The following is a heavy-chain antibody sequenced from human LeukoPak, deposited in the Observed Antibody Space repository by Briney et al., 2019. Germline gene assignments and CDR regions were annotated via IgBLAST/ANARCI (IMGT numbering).Heavy chain of an antibody. J-gene: IGHJ4*02. CDR3: ARETGTYYYDSSGYYFDY. CDR2: ISSSGSTI. V-gene: IGHV3-48*04. D-gene: IGHD3-22*01. Sequence: GGSLRLSCAASGFTFSSYWMSWVRQAPGKGLEWVSYISSSGSTIYYADSVKGRFTISRDNAKNSLYLQMNSLRAEDTAVYYCARETGTYYYDSSGYYFDYWGQGTLVTVSS. CDR1: GFTFSSYW.